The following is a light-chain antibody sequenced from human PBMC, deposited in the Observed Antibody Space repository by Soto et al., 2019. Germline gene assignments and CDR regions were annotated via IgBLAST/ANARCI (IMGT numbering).Light chain of an antibody. CDR1: SSDVGGYNY. CDR2: EVS. Sequence: QSALTQPASVSGSPGQSITISCTGTSSDVGGYNYVSWYQQQSGKAPKLMIHEVSNRPSGVSSRFSGSKSGNTASLTISGLQAEDEADYYCSSYTSRRAYVLGIGTKVTVL. V-gene: IGLV2-14*01. CDR3: SSYTSRRAYV. J-gene: IGLJ1*01.